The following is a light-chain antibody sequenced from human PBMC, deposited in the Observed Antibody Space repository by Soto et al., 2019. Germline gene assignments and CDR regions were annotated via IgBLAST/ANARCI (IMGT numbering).Light chain of an antibody. V-gene: IGKV1-5*01. Sequence: DIQMTQSPSTLSASVGDRVTITCRASQSISSWLAWYQQKPGKAPKLLIYDAYSLESGVPSRFSGSGSGTEFTLTISSLQPDDFATYYCQQYETFSWTFGQGTKVDIK. CDR1: QSISSW. J-gene: IGKJ1*01. CDR2: DAY. CDR3: QQYETFSWT.